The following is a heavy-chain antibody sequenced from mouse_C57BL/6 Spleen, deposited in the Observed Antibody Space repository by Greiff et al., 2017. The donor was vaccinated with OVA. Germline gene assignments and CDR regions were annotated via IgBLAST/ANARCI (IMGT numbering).Heavy chain of an antibody. D-gene: IGHD2-10*02. CDR1: GYTFTDYN. CDR3: ARGGYGNYVPYAMDY. Sequence: VQLQQSGPELVKPGASVKIPCKASGYTFTDYNMDWVKQSHGKSLEWIGDINPNNGGTIYNQKFKGKATLTVDKSSSTAYMELRSLTSEDTAVYYCARGGYGNYVPYAMDYWSQGTSVTVSS. CDR2: INPNNGGT. V-gene: IGHV1-18*01. J-gene: IGHJ4*01.